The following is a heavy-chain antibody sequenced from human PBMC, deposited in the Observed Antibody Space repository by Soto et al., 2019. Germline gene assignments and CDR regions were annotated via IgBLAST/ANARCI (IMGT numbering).Heavy chain of an antibody. Sequence: GGSLRLSCAASGFTFSSYSMNWVRQAPGKGLEWVSYISSSSSTIYYADSVKGRFTISRDNAKNSLYLQMNSLRDEDTAVYYCARDQDDYSSGYYYEGSYYYYGMDVWGQGTTVTVSS. CDR3: ARDQDDYSSGYYYEGSYYYYGMDV. D-gene: IGHD3-22*01. CDR1: GFTFSSYS. CDR2: ISSSSSTI. V-gene: IGHV3-48*02. J-gene: IGHJ6*02.